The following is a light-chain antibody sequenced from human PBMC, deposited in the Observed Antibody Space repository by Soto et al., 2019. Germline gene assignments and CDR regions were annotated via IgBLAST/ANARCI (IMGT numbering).Light chain of an antibody. CDR2: EVS. Sequence: LTQPASVSGSPGQSITISCTGTSSDVGGYNYVSWYQQHPGKAPKLMIFEVSNRPSGVSNRFSGSKSGNTASLTISGLQTEDEADYYCTSYTSSFTHLFGTGTKVTVL. V-gene: IGLV2-14*01. CDR3: TSYTSSFTHL. J-gene: IGLJ1*01. CDR1: SSDVGGYNY.